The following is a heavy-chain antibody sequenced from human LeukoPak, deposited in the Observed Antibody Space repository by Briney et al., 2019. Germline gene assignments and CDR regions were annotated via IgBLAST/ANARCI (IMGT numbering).Heavy chain of an antibody. CDR3: ARVVANVDY. Sequence: SETLSLTRTVSGYSISSGYYWGWIRQPPGKGLEWIGSIYHSGSTYYNPSLKSRVTISVDTSKNQFSLKLSSVTAADTAVYYCARVVANVDYWGQGTLVTVSS. CDR2: IYHSGST. J-gene: IGHJ4*02. V-gene: IGHV4-38-2*02. CDR1: GYSISSGYY. D-gene: IGHD2-15*01.